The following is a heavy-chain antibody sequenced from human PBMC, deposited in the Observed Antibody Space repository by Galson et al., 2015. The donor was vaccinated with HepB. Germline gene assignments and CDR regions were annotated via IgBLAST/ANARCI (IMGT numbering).Heavy chain of an antibody. Sequence: TLSLTCTVSGGSVNSDNYHWSWIRQPPGKGLEWIGYVLNSGRTNYNPSLKSRLSLSVDTSKNHFSLRLATVTAADTAVYYCARDRGGPTELRGIEIWGRGTLVAVSS. V-gene: IGHV4-61*01. CDR3: ARDRGGPTELRGIEI. CDR2: VLNSGRT. J-gene: IGHJ4*02. D-gene: IGHD3-10*01. CDR1: GGSVNSDNYH.